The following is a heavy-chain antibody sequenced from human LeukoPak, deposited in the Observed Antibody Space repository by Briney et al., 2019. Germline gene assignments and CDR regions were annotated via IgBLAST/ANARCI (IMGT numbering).Heavy chain of an antibody. D-gene: IGHD2-15*01. V-gene: IGHV3-15*04. Sequence: GGSLRLSCVGSGVTFSNAWMSWIRQAPGKGLQWVGHIESKSDGGTTEYAAPVKGRFTISRDDSKNTLYLQMNSLKSEDAALYYCTALGAASEYWGQGALVTVSS. CDR3: TALGAASEY. CDR2: IESKSDGGTT. J-gene: IGHJ4*02. CDR1: GVTFSNAW.